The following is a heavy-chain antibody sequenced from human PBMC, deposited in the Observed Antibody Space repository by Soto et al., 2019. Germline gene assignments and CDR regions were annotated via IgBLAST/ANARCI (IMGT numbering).Heavy chain of an antibody. Sequence: QITLKESGPTLVNPTQTLTLTCTCSGFSLTTGGVGVGWIRQPPGKALEWLALIYWDDDKRYSPSLKSRLTITKDTSKNQVVLTLTNMDPVDTATFYCAHVFNSNSGSYRYFDYWGQGTLVTVSS. CDR3: AHVFNSNSGSYRYFDY. CDR2: IYWDDDK. J-gene: IGHJ4*02. V-gene: IGHV2-5*02. CDR1: GFSLTTGGVG. D-gene: IGHD3-16*02.